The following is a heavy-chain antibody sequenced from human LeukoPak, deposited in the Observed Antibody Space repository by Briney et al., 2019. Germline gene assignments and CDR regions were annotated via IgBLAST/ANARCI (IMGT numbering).Heavy chain of an antibody. CDR2: IYYSGST. J-gene: IGHJ5*02. D-gene: IGHD6-19*01. Sequence: SETLSLTCTVSGGSISSYYWNWIRQPPGKGLEWIGYIYYSGSTNYNPSLQSRVTISVDTSKNRFSLKLTSVTAADTAVYYCARLQGSGWWSWGQGTLVTVSS. V-gene: IGHV4-59*12. CDR1: GGSISSYY. CDR3: ARLQGSGWWS.